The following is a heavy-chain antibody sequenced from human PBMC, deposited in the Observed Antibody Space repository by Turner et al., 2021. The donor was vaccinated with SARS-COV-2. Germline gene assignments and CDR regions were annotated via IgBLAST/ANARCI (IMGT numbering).Heavy chain of an antibody. V-gene: IGHV1-69*01. Sequence: VQLVQSGADVKSPGASVTVSFKASGGTFISYASTWVGQDPGQGLEGMGGVSPIYGTANYAQKFQGRVTITADDSTSTAYMELSSLRSEDTAVYYCARISAYDSSGYYFDYWGQGTLVTVSS. CDR1: GGTFISYA. D-gene: IGHD3-22*01. CDR3: ARISAYDSSGYYFDY. CDR2: VSPIYGTA. J-gene: IGHJ4*02.